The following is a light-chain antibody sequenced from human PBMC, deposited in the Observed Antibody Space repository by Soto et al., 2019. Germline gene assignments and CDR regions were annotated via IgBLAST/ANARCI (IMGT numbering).Light chain of an antibody. Sequence: IQMPQSRYTLSASVGARVTITCRASQSIDGWLAWYQQKPGKAPKLLIYRASSLDSGVSSRFSGSGSETDFTLTISSLQPDDFAIHYCQHSNSYSEAFGQGTKVDIK. CDR2: RAS. CDR1: QSIDGW. J-gene: IGKJ1*01. CDR3: QHSNSYSEA. V-gene: IGKV1-5*03.